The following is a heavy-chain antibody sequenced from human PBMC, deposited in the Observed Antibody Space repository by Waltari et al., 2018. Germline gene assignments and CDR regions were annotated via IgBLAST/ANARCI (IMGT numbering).Heavy chain of an antibody. Sequence: QVQLQESGPGLVKPSETLSLTCTVSGGSISSYYWSWIRQPAGKGLEWIGRIYTSGSTNYNPSLKSRVTMSVDTSKNQFSLKLSSATAADTAVYYCARGGIYDILTGYSQYNWFDPWGQGTLVTVSS. CDR3: ARGGIYDILTGYSQYNWFDP. CDR1: GGSISSYY. V-gene: IGHV4-4*07. D-gene: IGHD3-9*01. J-gene: IGHJ5*02. CDR2: IYTSGST.